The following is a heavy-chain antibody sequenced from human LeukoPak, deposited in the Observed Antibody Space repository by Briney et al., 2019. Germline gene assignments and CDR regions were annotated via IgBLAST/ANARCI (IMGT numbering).Heavy chain of an antibody. CDR3: ARRGYHDYSGFDY. Sequence: GGSLRLSCAGSEFTFRSYSMHWVRQAPGKGLEWVSSISGSSSDIYYADSVKGRFTISRDNSKNSLYLQMKSLRAEDTALYYCARRGYHDYSGFDYWGQGTMVTVSS. D-gene: IGHD1-26*01. J-gene: IGHJ3*01. CDR1: EFTFRSYS. V-gene: IGHV3-21*01. CDR2: ISGSSSDI.